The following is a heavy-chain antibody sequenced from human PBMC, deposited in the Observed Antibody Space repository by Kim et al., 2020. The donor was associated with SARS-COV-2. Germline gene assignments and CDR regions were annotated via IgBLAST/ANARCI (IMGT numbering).Heavy chain of an antibody. CDR2: IYYSGST. CDR1: GGSVSSGSYY. Sequence: SETLSLTCTVSGGSVSSGSYYWSWIRQPPGKGLEWIGYIYYSGSTNYNPSLKSRVTISVDTSKNQFSLKLSSVTAADTAMYYCARGEALRGAFDIWGQGTMVTVSS. CDR3: ARGEALRGAFDI. J-gene: IGHJ3*02. V-gene: IGHV4-61*01.